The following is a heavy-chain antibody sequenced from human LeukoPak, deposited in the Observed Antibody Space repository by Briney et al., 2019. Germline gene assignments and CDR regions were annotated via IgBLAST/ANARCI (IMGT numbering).Heavy chain of an antibody. D-gene: IGHD6-13*01. CDR1: GCSFTSYW. J-gene: IGHJ5*02. V-gene: IGHV5-51*01. Sequence: GESLKISCKGSGCSFTSYWIGWVRQLPGKGLEWMVSIYPGDSDTRYSPSFQGQVTISADKSISTAYLQWSSLKASDTAMYYCARLEGAAAENWFDPWGQGTLVTVSS. CDR2: IYPGDSDT. CDR3: ARLEGAAAENWFDP.